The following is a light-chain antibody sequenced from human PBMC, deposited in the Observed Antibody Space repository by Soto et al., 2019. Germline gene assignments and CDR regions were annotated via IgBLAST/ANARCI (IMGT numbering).Light chain of an antibody. CDR2: EVN. Sequence: QSALTQPPSASGSLGQSVTISCTGTSSDVGGYNYVSWYQQHPGRAPKLMIYEVNKRPSGVPDRFSGSKSGNTASLTVSGLQAEDEADYYCSSYAATNNLMFGGGTKLTVL. J-gene: IGLJ3*02. V-gene: IGLV2-8*01. CDR3: SSYAATNNLM. CDR1: SSDVGGYNY.